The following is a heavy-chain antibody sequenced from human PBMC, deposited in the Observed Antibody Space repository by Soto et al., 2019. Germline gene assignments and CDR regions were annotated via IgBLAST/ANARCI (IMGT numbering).Heavy chain of an antibody. D-gene: IGHD6-19*01. Sequence: QVQLVESGGGVVQPGRSLRLSCAASRFTFSDSGFRLSNFGMHWVRQAPGKGLEWVAVIWYDGSHEYYVDSVKGRFTISRDNSKNTFDLQMNGLRVEDTAVYYCASELGVGSVAGILRLWGQGTLVTVSS. CDR2: IWYDGSHE. CDR3: ASELGVGSVAGILRL. V-gene: IGHV3-33*01. J-gene: IGHJ4*02. CDR1: RFTFSDSGFRLSNFG.